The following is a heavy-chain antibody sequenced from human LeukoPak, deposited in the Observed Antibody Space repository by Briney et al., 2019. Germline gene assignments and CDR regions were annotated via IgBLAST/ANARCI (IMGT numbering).Heavy chain of an antibody. V-gene: IGHV3-23*01. CDR1: GFTFNSYV. Sequence: GETLRLSCAASGFTFNSYVMNWVRQAPGKGLEWVSSISGSGDSTFYADSVKGRFTISRDNSKNTMYLQMNSLRAEDTAVYYCAKRIQSAMAMGYWDQGTLVTVSS. CDR2: ISGSGDST. J-gene: IGHJ4*02. CDR3: AKRIQSAMAMGY. D-gene: IGHD5-18*01.